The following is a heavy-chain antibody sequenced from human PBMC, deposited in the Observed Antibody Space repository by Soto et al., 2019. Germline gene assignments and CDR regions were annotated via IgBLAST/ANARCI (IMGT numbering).Heavy chain of an antibody. D-gene: IGHD2-8*01. Sequence: EVQLLESGGGLVQPGGSLRLSCAASGFTFSSYAMSWVRQAPGKGLEWVSAISGSGGSTYYADSVKGRFTISRDNSKNTLYLQMNSLRAEDTAVYYCAKDLSWVYRISPHYFDYWGQGTLVTVSS. CDR2: ISGSGGST. CDR1: GFTFSSYA. J-gene: IGHJ4*02. CDR3: AKDLSWVYRISPHYFDY. V-gene: IGHV3-23*01.